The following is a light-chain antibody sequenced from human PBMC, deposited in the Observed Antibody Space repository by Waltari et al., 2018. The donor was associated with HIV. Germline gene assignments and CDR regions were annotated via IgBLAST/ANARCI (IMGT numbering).Light chain of an antibody. V-gene: IGLV1-47*01. J-gene: IGLJ2*01. CDR3: AAWDGSLSAYVL. CDR1: SSNIGRTD. CDR2: RNN. Sequence: QSVLTQPPSASGTPGQRVTISCSGRSSNIGRTDAYWYQQLPGTAPKLLIYRNNQRPSGVPDRCSGSKSGTSASLAISGLRSDDEADYYCAAWDGSLSAYVLFGGGTKLTVL.